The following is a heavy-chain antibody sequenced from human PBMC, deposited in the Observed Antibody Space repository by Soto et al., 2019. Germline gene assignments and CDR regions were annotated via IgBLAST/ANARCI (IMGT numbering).Heavy chain of an antibody. V-gene: IGHV3-30*18. CDR3: AKDTISVAGYLDP. Sequence: QVQLVESGGGVVQPGRSLRLSCAASGFTFSSYGMHWVRQAPGKGLEWVAVISYDGSNKYYADSVKGRFTISRDNSKNTLYLQMNSLRAEDTAVYYWAKDTISVAGYLDPWGQGTLVTVSS. D-gene: IGHD6-19*01. CDR1: GFTFSSYG. J-gene: IGHJ5*02. CDR2: ISYDGSNK.